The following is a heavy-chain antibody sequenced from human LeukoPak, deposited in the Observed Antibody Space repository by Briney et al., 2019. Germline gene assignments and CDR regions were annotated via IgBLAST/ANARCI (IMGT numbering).Heavy chain of an antibody. CDR3: ATADYPGYYFDY. D-gene: IGHD4-11*01. Sequence: GASVKVSCKVAGYTLTELSMHWARQAPGKGLEWMGGFDPEDGETIYAQKFQGRVTMTEDTSTDTAYMELSSLRSEDTAVYCCATADYPGYYFDYWGQGTLVTVSS. CDR1: GYTLTELS. CDR2: FDPEDGET. V-gene: IGHV1-24*01. J-gene: IGHJ4*02.